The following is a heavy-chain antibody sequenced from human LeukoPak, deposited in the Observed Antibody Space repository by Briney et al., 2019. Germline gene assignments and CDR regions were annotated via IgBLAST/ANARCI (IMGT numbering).Heavy chain of an antibody. J-gene: IGHJ4*02. D-gene: IGHD6-6*01. Sequence: GESLKISCKGSGYSFTSYWIGWVRQMPGKGLEWMGITYPGDSDTRHSPSFQGQVTISADKSINTAYLQWSSLKASDTAMYYCARHDARMGFYDYWGQGTLVTVSS. V-gene: IGHV5-51*01. CDR2: TYPGDSDT. CDR3: ARHDARMGFYDY. CDR1: GYSFTSYW.